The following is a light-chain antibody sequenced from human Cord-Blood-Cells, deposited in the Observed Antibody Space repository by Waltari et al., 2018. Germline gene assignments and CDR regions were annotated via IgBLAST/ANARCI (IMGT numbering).Light chain of an antibody. J-gene: IGKJ1*01. CDR3: QQYYSTPWT. Sequence: DIVMTQSPDYLAVSLGERATINCKSSQSVLYSSNNKNYLAWYQQKPGQPPKLLIYWASTRESGVPDRFSGSGSGTDVTLTISSLQAEDVAVYYCQQYYSTPWTFGQGTKVEIK. CDR1: QSVLYSSNNKNY. V-gene: IGKV4-1*01. CDR2: WAS.